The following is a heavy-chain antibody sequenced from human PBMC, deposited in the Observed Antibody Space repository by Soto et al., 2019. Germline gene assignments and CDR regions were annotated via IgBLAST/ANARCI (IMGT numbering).Heavy chain of an antibody. J-gene: IGHJ6*02. V-gene: IGHV3-53*01. CDR2: IYSGGST. Sequence: PGGSLRLSCAASGFTVSSNYIILFRQSPFKWLEWVSVIYSGGSTYYADSVKGRFTISRDNSKNTLYLQMNSLRAEDTAVYYCARDLEVVPAAIGPGGYYYGMDVWGQGTTVTVSS. D-gene: IGHD2-2*01. CDR1: GFTVSSNY. CDR3: ARDLEVVPAAIGPGGYYYGMDV.